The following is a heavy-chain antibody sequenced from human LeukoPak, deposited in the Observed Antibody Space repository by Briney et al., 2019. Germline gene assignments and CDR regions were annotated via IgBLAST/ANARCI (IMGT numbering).Heavy chain of an antibody. V-gene: IGHV1-69*05. CDR3: ARGPEGYCSSTSCYRVGWFDP. D-gene: IGHD2-2*01. CDR1: GGTFSSYA. CDR2: IIPIFGTA. Sequence: SVKVSCKASGGTFSSYAISWVRQASGQGLEWRGRIIPIFGTANYAQKFQGRVTITTDESTSTAYMELSSLRSEDTAVYYCARGPEGYCSSTSCYRVGWFDPWGQGTLVTVSS. J-gene: IGHJ5*02.